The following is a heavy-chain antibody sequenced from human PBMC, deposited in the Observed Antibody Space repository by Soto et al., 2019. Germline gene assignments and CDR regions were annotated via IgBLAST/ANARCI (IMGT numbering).Heavy chain of an antibody. Sequence: QVQLVQSGAEVKKPGSSVKVSCKASGGTFSSYTISWVRQAPGQGLEWMGRIIPILGIANYAQKFQGRVTITADKSTSTAYMELSSLRSEDTAVYYCARGYGDYTGFDYWGQGTLVTVSS. J-gene: IGHJ4*02. CDR3: ARGYGDYTGFDY. V-gene: IGHV1-69*02. CDR2: IIPILGIA. D-gene: IGHD4-17*01. CDR1: GGTFSSYT.